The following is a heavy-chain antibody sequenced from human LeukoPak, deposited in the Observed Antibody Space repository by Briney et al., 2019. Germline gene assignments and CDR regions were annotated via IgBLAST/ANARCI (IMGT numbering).Heavy chain of an antibody. CDR2: ISYDGSNK. Sequence: PGGSLRLSCAASGFTFSSYGMHWVRQAPGKGLEWVAVISYDGSNKYYADSVKGRFTISRDNSKNTLYLQMNSLRAEDTAVYYCAKDKWTMITFGGVSGNWFDPWGQGTLATVSS. CDR1: GFTFSSYG. CDR3: AKDKWTMITFGGVSGNWFDP. D-gene: IGHD3-16*01. V-gene: IGHV3-30*18. J-gene: IGHJ5*02.